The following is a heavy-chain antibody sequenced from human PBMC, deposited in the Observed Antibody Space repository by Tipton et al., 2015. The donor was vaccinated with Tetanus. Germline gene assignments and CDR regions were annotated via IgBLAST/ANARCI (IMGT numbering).Heavy chain of an antibody. Sequence: QSGAEVKKPGASVKVSCKASGYTFTSYGLNWVRKAAGRGFEWMGWLNPKSGSAAYAPRFQGRVTMTTNTYITTAFMEVASLTYEDTAVYYCASGSSIRHGLDVWGHGTSVTVSS. CDR1: GYTFTSYG. D-gene: IGHD2-2*01. J-gene: IGHJ6*02. CDR2: LNPKSGSA. V-gene: IGHV1-8*02. CDR3: ASGSSIRHGLDV.